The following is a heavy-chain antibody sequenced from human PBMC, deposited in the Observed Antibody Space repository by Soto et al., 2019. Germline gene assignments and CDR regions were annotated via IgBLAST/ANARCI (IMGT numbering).Heavy chain of an antibody. Sequence: QVQLVQSGAEVKKPRSSVKVSCKASGDTFSSYSINWVRQPPGQGLEWMGEIIPIFGTANYAQKFQGRVTTTADEATSTAYMELSSLTSEDTAVYYCARDGGRDSGGIEYGGQGTLLTGSS. D-gene: IGHD1-26*01. CDR3: ARDGGRDSGGIEY. V-gene: IGHV1-69*01. J-gene: IGHJ4*02. CDR2: IIPIFGTA. CDR1: GDTFSSYS.